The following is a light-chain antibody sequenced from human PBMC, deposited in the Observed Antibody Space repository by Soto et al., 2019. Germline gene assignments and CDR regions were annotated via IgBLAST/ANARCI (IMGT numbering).Light chain of an antibody. Sequence: QSALTQPPSASGSPGQSVTISCTGTSSDVGDYNYVSWYQQHPGKAPKLMIYEVSKRPSGVPDRFSGSKSGNTASLTVSGLQAEDEADYYCSSYAGSNNFVFGGGTQRTVL. CDR3: SSYAGSNNFV. J-gene: IGLJ2*01. CDR1: SSDVGDYNY. V-gene: IGLV2-8*01. CDR2: EVS.